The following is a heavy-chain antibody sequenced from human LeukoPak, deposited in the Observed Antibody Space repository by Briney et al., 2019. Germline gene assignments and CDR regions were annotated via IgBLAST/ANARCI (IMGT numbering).Heavy chain of an antibody. J-gene: IGHJ3*02. Sequence: GASVKVSCKASGGTFSSYAISWVRQAPGQGLEWMGGIIPIFGTANYAQKFQGRVTIIADESTSTAYMELSSLRSEDTAVYYCATRPEYNWNDGSAFDIWGQGTMVTVSS. CDR1: GGTFSSYA. D-gene: IGHD1-20*01. CDR2: IIPIFGTA. CDR3: ATRPEYNWNDGSAFDI. V-gene: IGHV1-69*13.